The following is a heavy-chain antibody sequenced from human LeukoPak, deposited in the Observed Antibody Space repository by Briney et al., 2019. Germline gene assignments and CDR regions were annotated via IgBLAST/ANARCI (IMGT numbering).Heavy chain of an antibody. Sequence: GGSLRLSCAASGFTFRSYEMNWVRQAPGKGLEWVSYISSSCSTAYYADSVKGRFTISRDNARNSLYLQMNSLRAEDTAVYYCTNRYNSYWGQGTLVTVSS. CDR3: TNRYNSY. D-gene: IGHD5-24*01. CDR2: ISSSCSTA. J-gene: IGHJ4*02. CDR1: GFTFRSYE. V-gene: IGHV3-48*03.